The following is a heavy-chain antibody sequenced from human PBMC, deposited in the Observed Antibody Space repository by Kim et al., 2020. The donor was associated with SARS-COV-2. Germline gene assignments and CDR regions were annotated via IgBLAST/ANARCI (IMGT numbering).Heavy chain of an antibody. CDR3: ARDHPHSYGSTGGMDV. CDR2: IYHSGST. Sequence: SETLSLTCAVSGGSISSSNWWSWVRQPPGKGLEWIGEIYHSGSTNYNPSLKSRVTISVDKSKNQFSLKLSSVTAADTAVYYCARDHPHSYGSTGGMDVWGQRNTVTVSS. V-gene: IGHV4-4*02. CDR1: GGSISSSNW. D-gene: IGHD5-18*01. J-gene: IGHJ6*02.